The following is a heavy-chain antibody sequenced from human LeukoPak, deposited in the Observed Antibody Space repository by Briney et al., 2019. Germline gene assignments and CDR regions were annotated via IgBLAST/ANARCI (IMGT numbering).Heavy chain of an antibody. CDR2: ISPDGSTT. V-gene: IGHV3-74*01. CDR3: ARVNVCPRCHFDY. D-gene: IGHD3-16*01. J-gene: IGHJ4*02. CDR1: GXAXXNYW. Sequence: QTGGSLRLSCAGSGXAXXNYWXXXXXXVPXKGLVWVSRISPDGSTTLXAHSVKGRFTISRDNAKNTLYLQMNTLRAEDTAVYYCARVNVCPRCHFDYWGQGTLVTVSS.